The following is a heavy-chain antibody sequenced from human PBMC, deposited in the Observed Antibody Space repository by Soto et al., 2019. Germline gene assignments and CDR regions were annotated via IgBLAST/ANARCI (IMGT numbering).Heavy chain of an antibody. D-gene: IGHD3-10*01. Sequence: SETLSLTCTVSGGSISSYYWSWIRQPPGKGLEGIGYTHYSGSTNYNPSLKSRVPISVDTSKNQFSLKLSSVTAADTAVYYCARQRGRNWFDPWGQGTLVTVSS. CDR1: GGSISSYY. V-gene: IGHV4-59*08. CDR3: ARQRGRNWFDP. J-gene: IGHJ5*02. CDR2: THYSGST.